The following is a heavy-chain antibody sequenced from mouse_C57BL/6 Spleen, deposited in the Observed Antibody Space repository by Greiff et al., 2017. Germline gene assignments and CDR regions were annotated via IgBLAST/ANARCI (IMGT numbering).Heavy chain of an antibody. Sequence: VQLQQSGAELAKPGASVKLSCKASGYTFTSYWMHWVEQRPGQGLEWIGYINPSSGYTKYNQKFKDKATLTADKSSSTAYMQLSSLTYEDSAVYYCARGGNWEDYAMDYWGQGTSVTVSS. CDR3: ARGGNWEDYAMDY. D-gene: IGHD4-1*01. CDR2: INPSSGYT. CDR1: GYTFTSYW. V-gene: IGHV1-7*01. J-gene: IGHJ4*01.